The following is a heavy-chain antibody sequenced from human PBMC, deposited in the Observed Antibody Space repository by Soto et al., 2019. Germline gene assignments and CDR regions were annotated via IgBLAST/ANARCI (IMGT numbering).Heavy chain of an antibody. D-gene: IGHD6-13*01. Sequence: SQKLSLTCAVSGASVSDGSDFWSWIRQPPGKGLEWLGYLSYGGSTRYNPSLKSRVTISSDTSKNQFSLRLFSVTAADTALYYCARATGYSSTWYDSWGQGQLVT. CDR2: LSYGGST. CDR3: ARATGYSSTWYDS. V-gene: IGHV4-61*01. CDR1: GASVSDGSDF. J-gene: IGHJ5*01.